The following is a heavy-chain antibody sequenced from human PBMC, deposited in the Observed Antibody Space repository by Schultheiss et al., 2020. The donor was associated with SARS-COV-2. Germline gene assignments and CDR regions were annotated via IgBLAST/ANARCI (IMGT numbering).Heavy chain of an antibody. V-gene: IGHV3-7*02. J-gene: IGHJ6*02. CDR2: VKQDGSEK. CDR1: GFNFNVYW. Sequence: GGSLRLSCAASGFNFNVYWMSWVRQAPGRGLEWVANVKQDGSEKYYLDSVKGRFTISRDNAKNSLDLQMSSLRAEDTAVYYCARVVGYGNNAGEVGYAMDDWGQGTTVTVSS. D-gene: IGHD1/OR15-1a*01. CDR3: ARVVGYGNNAGEVGYAMDD.